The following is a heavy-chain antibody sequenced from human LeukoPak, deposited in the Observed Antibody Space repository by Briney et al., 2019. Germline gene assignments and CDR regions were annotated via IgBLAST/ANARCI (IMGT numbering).Heavy chain of an antibody. Sequence: SVKVSCKASGGTFSSYAISWVRQAPGRGLEWMGRIIPIFGIANYAQKFQGRVTITADKSTSTAYMELSSLRSEDTAVYYCARAAQQLVHIFDYWGQGTLVTVSS. V-gene: IGHV1-69*04. J-gene: IGHJ4*02. CDR3: ARAAQQLVHIFDY. CDR1: GGTFSSYA. D-gene: IGHD6-13*01. CDR2: IIPIFGIA.